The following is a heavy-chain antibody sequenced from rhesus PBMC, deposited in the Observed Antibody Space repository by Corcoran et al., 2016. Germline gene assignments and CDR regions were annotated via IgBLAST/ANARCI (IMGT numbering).Heavy chain of an antibody. D-gene: IGHD6-25*01. CDR2: IYGSSGST. V-gene: IGHV4-160*01. CDR3: ARDCPGGSCSLEY. Sequence: QVQLQESGPGLVKPSETLSLTCAVSGCSISSHYWSWIRQPTGKGLEWIGYIYGSSGSTDDNPSLKSLVTISTDTAKHQFSLKLSSVTAADTAVYYGARDCPGGSCSLEYWGQGVLVTVSS. CDR1: GCSISSHY. J-gene: IGHJ4*01.